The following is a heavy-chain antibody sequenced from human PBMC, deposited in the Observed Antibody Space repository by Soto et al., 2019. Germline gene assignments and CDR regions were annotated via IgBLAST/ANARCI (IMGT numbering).Heavy chain of an antibody. Sequence: GASVTVSCKASGYTFTGYYMHWVRQAPGQGLEWMGWINPNSGGTNYAQKFQGRATMTRDTSISTAYMELSRLRSDDTAVYYCAIDLIRNWFDPWGQGTLVTVSS. CDR3: AIDLIRNWFDP. V-gene: IGHV1-2*02. CDR2: INPNSGGT. CDR1: GYTFTGYY. J-gene: IGHJ5*02.